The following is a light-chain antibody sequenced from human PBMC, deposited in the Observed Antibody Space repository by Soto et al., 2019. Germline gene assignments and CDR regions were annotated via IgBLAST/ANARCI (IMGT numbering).Light chain of an antibody. CDR2: DVN. CDR3: CSFAGVHTNWV. V-gene: IGLV2-11*01. Sequence: QSALTQPRSVSGSPGQSITISCTGTSSDVGRYDYVSWYQQHPGKAPRFIIFDVNNRPSGVPDRFSGSKSGETASLTISGLQAEDEADYYCCSFAGVHTNWVFGGGTKLTVL. CDR1: SSDVGRYDY. J-gene: IGLJ3*02.